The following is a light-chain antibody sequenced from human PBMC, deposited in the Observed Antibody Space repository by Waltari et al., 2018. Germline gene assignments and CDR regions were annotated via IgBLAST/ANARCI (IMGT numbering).Light chain of an antibody. J-gene: IGLJ2*01. Sequence: QSALTQPASVSGSPGQSITISCTETSSDVGVHTYVTWYQHHPDEAPKLIIYDVTNRPSGVSYRFSGSKSGNTASLTISGLQAEDEADYYCSSYITSSTYMVFGGGTKLTVL. V-gene: IGLV2-14*03. CDR2: DVT. CDR1: SSDVGVHTY. CDR3: SSYITSSTYMV.